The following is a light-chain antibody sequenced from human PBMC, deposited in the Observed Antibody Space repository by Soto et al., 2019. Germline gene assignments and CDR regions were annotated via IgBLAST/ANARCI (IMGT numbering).Light chain of an antibody. CDR2: RAS. V-gene: IGKV3D-15*01. J-gene: IGKJ2*01. Sequence: EILLTQSPATLAVSPGEGATLSCRASQSVRDNLAWDQQKPGQSPRLLIYRASTRATGVPARFSGSGSGTEFTLTISSMQSEDVAVYFCQHYNFWPHTFGQGTKLEIK. CDR1: QSVRDN. CDR3: QHYNFWPHT.